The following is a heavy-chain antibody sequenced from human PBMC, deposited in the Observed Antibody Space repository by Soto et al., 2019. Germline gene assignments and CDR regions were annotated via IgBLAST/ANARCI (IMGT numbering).Heavy chain of an antibody. Sequence: LSLTCAVYGGSFSGYYWSWIRQPPGQGLEWIGEINHTGSTNYNPSLKSRVTISVDTSRNQLSLRLSSGTAADTAVYYCARGWSGATKLAFWGQGTLVTGPS. J-gene: IGHJ4*02. CDR2: INHTGST. CDR3: ARGWSGATKLAF. D-gene: IGHD1-26*01. CDR1: GGSFSGYY. V-gene: IGHV4-34*01.